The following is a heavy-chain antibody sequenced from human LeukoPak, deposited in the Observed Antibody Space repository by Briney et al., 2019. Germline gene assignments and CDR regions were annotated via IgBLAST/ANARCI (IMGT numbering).Heavy chain of an antibody. CDR3: ASLVDTAMSY. J-gene: IGHJ4*02. CDR1: GGSISSYY. Sequence: PETLSLTCTVSGGSISSYYWSWIRQPPGKGLEWIGYIYYSGSTNYNPSLKSRVTISVDTSKNQFSLKLGSVTAADTAVYYCASLVDTAMSYWGQGTLVTVSS. D-gene: IGHD5-18*01. CDR2: IYYSGST. V-gene: IGHV4-59*08.